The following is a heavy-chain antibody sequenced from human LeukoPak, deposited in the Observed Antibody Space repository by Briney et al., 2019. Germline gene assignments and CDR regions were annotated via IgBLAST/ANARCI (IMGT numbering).Heavy chain of an antibody. CDR1: GGSISSYY. CDR2: IYYSGST. CDR3: ARGEYSGSYFGLNY. D-gene: IGHD1-26*01. Sequence: SETLSLTCTVSGGSISSYYWSWVRQPPGKGLEWIGYIYYSGSTNYNPSLKSRVTISVDTSKNHFSLKLSSVTAADTAVYYCARGEYSGSYFGLNYWGQGTLVTVSS. V-gene: IGHV4-59*01. J-gene: IGHJ4*02.